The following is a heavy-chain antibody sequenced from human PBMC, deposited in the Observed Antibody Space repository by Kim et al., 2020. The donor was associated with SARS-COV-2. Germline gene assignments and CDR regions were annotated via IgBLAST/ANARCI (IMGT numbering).Heavy chain of an antibody. Sequence: GGSLRLSCAASGFTFSSYWMSWVRHAPGKGLEWVANIKQDGSEKYYVDSVKGRFTISRDNAKNSLYLQMNSLRAEDTAVYYCARASLLFYNWNYVGHWGQGTLVTVSS. V-gene: IGHV3-7*01. J-gene: IGHJ4*02. D-gene: IGHD1-7*01. CDR2: IKQDGSEK. CDR3: ARASLLFYNWNYVGH. CDR1: GFTFSSYW.